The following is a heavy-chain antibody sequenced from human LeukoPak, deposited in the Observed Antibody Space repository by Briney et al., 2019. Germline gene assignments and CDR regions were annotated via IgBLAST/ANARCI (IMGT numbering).Heavy chain of an antibody. Sequence: GGSLRLSCTASGFTFSSSAMSWVRQAPGKGLEWVSAISGSGGSTYYADSVKGRFTISRDNSKNTLYLQMNSLRAEDTAVYYCANCYYDSSGCSFDYWGQGTLVTVSS. CDR2: ISGSGGST. CDR3: ANCYYDSSGCSFDY. D-gene: IGHD3-22*01. J-gene: IGHJ4*02. CDR1: GFTFSSSA. V-gene: IGHV3-23*01.